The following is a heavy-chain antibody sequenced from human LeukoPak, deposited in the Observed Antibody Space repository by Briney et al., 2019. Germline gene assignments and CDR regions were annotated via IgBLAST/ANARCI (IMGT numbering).Heavy chain of an antibody. CDR2: INADGSTT. CDR1: GSGFTFNNYW. J-gene: IGHJ6*03. D-gene: IGHD6-13*01. Sequence: GGSLRLSCAASGSGFTFNNYWMHWVRQAPGKGLVWVSRINADGSTTSYADSVRGRFTISRDNAKNTLYLQMNSLRAEDTAVYYCARDQGLVAAAGFYYYYYYMDVWGKGTTVTVSS. CDR3: ARDQGLVAAAGFYYYYYYMDV. V-gene: IGHV3-74*01.